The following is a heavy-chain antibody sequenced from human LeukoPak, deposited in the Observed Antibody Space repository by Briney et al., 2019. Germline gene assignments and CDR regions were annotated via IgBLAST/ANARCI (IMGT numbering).Heavy chain of an antibody. V-gene: IGHV1-2*06. CDR2: INPNSGGT. Sequence: ASVKVSCKTSGYTFTGYYIHWVRQAPGQGLEWMGRINPNSGGTNYAQKFQDRVTMTRDTSISTAYMELSRLRSDDTAVYYCARESPEDAFDIWGQETMVTVSS. CDR1: GYTFTGYY. J-gene: IGHJ3*02. CDR3: ARESPEDAFDI.